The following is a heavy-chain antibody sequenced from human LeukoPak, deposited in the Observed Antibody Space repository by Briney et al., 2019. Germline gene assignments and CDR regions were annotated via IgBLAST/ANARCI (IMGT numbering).Heavy chain of an antibody. V-gene: IGHV4-59*01. Sequence: SETLSLTCTVSGGSISSYYWSWIRQPPGKGLEWIGYIYYSGSTKYKPSLKSRVTISVDTSKNQFSLKLSSVTAADTAVYYCARGRFLDAFDNWGQGTMVTVSS. J-gene: IGHJ3*02. D-gene: IGHD3-3*01. CDR1: GGSISSYY. CDR3: ARGRFLDAFDN. CDR2: IYYSGST.